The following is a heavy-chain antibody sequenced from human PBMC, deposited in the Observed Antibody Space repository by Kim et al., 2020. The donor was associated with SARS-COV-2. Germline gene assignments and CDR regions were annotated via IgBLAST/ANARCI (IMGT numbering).Heavy chain of an antibody. J-gene: IGHJ6*02. CDR2: INHSGST. CDR3: ARGGGRVLFYSYYGMDV. V-gene: IGHV4-34*01. CDR1: GGSFSGYY. Sequence: SETLSLTCAVYGGSFSGYYWSWIRQPPGKGLEWIGEINHSGSTNYNPPLKSRVTISVDTSKNQFSLKLSSVTAADTAVYYCARGGGRVLFYSYYGMDVWGQGTTVTVSS. D-gene: IGHD2-15*01.